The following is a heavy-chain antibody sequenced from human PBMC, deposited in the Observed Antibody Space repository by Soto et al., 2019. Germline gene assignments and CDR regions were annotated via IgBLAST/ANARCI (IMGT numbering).Heavy chain of an antibody. V-gene: IGHV1-69*13. CDR1: GGTFSSYA. D-gene: IGHD2-21*01. Sequence: SVKVSCKASGGTFSSYAISWVRQAPGQGLEWMGGIIPIFGTANYAQKFQGRVTITADESTSTAYRELSSLRSEDTAVYYCASSLVVSASGMFYYYYGMDVWGRGRRVTVSS. CDR2: IIPIFGTA. CDR3: ASSLVVSASGMFYYYYGMDV. J-gene: IGHJ6*02.